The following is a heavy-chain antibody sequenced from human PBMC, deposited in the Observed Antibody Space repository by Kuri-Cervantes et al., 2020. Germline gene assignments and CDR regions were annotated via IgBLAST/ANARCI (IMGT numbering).Heavy chain of an antibody. D-gene: IGHD3-9*01. CDR1: GFTFSSYW. CDR3: AREDILTGYYFDY. Sequence: GESLKISCAASGFTFSSYWMSWVRQAPGKGLEWVANIKQDGSEKYYVDSVKGQFTISRGNAKNSLYLQMNSLRAEDTAVYYCAREDILTGYYFDYWGQGTLVTVSS. CDR2: IKQDGSEK. J-gene: IGHJ4*02. V-gene: IGHV3-7*01.